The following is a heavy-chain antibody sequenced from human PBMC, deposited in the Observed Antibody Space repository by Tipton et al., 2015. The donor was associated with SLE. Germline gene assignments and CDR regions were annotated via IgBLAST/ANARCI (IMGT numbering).Heavy chain of an antibody. V-gene: IGHV3-72*01. CDR3: ATATRPFYYSMDV. Sequence: SLRLSCAGSGFIFSDYSMDWVRQAPGKGLEWVDRTRNKAASYTTYYAAAVQGRFTVSRDDSRNLFYLQMNSLKTDDTAVYYCATATRPFYYSMDVWGLGTTVTVSS. D-gene: IGHD5/OR15-5a*01. CDR1: GFIFSDYS. J-gene: IGHJ6*02. CDR2: TRNKAASYTT.